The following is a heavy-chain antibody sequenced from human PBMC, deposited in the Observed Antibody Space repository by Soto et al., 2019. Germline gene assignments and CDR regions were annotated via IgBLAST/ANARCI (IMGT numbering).Heavy chain of an antibody. CDR1: GYSFTSYS. Sequence: QVQLVQSGAEVKKPGASVKVSCKASGYSFTSYSITWVRQAPGQGLEWMGGISAYNGKPYYGQKVQGRVTMTTDTSTSTVYMELRSLRSDDTAVYYCARGGRTSAHWFDPWGQGTLVTVSS. V-gene: IGHV1-18*01. D-gene: IGHD1-26*01. J-gene: IGHJ5*02. CDR3: ARGGRTSAHWFDP. CDR2: ISAYNGKP.